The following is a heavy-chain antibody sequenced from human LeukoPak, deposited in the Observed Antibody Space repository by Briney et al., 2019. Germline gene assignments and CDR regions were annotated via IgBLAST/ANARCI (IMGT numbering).Heavy chain of an antibody. CDR2: ISADNGNT. CDR1: GGTFSSYA. CDR3: ARDSRGYGTVGATTYDY. D-gene: IGHD1-26*01. Sequence: GASVKVSCKASGGTFSSYAISWVRQAPGQGLEWMGWISADNGNTNYAQKLQGRVTMTTDTSTSTAYMELRSLRSDDTAVYYCARDSRGYGTVGATTYDYWGQGTLVTVSS. J-gene: IGHJ4*02. V-gene: IGHV1-18*01.